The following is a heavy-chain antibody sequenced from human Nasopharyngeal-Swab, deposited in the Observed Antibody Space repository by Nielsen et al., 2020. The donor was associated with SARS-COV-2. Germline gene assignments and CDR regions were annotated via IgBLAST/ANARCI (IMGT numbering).Heavy chain of an antibody. J-gene: IGHJ4*02. D-gene: IGHD3-10*01. CDR3: ARDLKGSGSYYNPILDY. V-gene: IGHV3-48*02. Sequence: VRQAPGKGLEWVSYISSSSSTIYYADSVKGRFTISRDNAKNSLYLQMNSLRDEDTAVYYCARDLKGSGSYYNPILDYWGQGTPVTVSS. CDR2: ISSSSSTI.